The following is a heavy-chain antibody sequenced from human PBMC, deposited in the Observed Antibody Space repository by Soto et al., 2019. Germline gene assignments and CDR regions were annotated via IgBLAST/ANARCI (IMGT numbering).Heavy chain of an antibody. Sequence: QVQLQQWGAGLLKPSETLSLTCVVYGGSFSGYYWSWIRQPPGKGLEWFGEVNHSGGIDYNPSLKSRVTISVDTSKNQFSLKLSSVTAADTAVYYCAGRNGYYSGIDYWGLGTLVTVSS. J-gene: IGHJ4*02. CDR2: VNHSGGI. D-gene: IGHD3-22*01. CDR3: AGRNGYYSGIDY. V-gene: IGHV4-34*02. CDR1: GGSFSGYY.